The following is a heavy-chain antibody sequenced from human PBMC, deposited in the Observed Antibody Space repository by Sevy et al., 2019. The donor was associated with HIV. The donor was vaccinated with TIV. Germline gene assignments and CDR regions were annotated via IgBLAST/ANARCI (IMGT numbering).Heavy chain of an antibody. CDR1: GYTFTSYG. V-gene: IGHV1-18*01. CDR2: ISAYNGNT. D-gene: IGHD3-22*01. Sequence: ASVKVSCKASGYTFTSYGISWVRQAPGQGLEWMGWISAYNGNTNYTQKLQGRVTMTTDTSTSTAYMELRSLRSDDTAVYYCAKLRDYDRGGAFDYWGQGTLVTVSS. CDR3: AKLRDYDRGGAFDY. J-gene: IGHJ4*02.